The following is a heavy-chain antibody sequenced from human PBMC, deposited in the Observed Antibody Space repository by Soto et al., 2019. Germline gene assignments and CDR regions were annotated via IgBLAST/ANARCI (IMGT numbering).Heavy chain of an antibody. J-gene: IGHJ6*02. D-gene: IGHD3-10*01. CDR3: ARRITMVRGPRYYYAMDV. Sequence: SGGSLRLSCAASGFTFSSHTMNWVRQAPGKGLEWVSYITSTSSTKYYADSVKGRFTISRDNAKNSLYLQINSLRDEDTAVYYCARRITMVRGPRYYYAMDVWGQGTTVTVSS. CDR2: ITSTSSTK. V-gene: IGHV3-48*02. CDR1: GFTFSSHT.